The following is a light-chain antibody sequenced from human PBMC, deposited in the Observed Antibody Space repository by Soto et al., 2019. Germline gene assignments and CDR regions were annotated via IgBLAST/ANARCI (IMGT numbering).Light chain of an antibody. CDR2: GAS. CDR1: QSVSSSY. J-gene: IGKJ4*01. CDR3: QQYGSLVLT. Sequence: EIVVTQSPGTLSLSPGERATLSCRASQSVSSSYLAWYQQKPGQAPRLLIYGASSRATGIPDRFSGSGSGTDFTLTISRLEPEDFAVYYCQQYGSLVLTFGGGTKVEIK. V-gene: IGKV3-20*01.